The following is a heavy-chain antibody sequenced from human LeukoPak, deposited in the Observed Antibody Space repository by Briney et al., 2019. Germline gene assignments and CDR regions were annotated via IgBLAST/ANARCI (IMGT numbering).Heavy chain of an antibody. D-gene: IGHD2-15*01. Sequence: GRSLRLSGAASGFTFSSYAMHWVRQAPGKGLEWVAVISYDGSNKYYADSVKGRFTISRDNSKNTLYLQMNSLRAEDTAVYYCARYCSGGSCYSGDYWGQGTLVTVSS. CDR2: ISYDGSNK. CDR1: GFTFSSYA. CDR3: ARYCSGGSCYSGDY. V-gene: IGHV3-30*04. J-gene: IGHJ4*02.